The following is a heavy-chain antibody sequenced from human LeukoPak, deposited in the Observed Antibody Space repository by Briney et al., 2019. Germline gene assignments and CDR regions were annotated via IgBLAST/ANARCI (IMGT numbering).Heavy chain of an antibody. V-gene: IGHV3-23*01. J-gene: IGHJ5*02. CDR2: ISGSGGST. D-gene: IGHD3-16*02. CDR1: GFTFSSYG. Sequence: PGGSLRLSCAASGFTFSSYGMSWVRQAPGKGLEWVSAISGSGGSTYYADSVKGRFTISRDNSKNTLYLQMNSLRAEDTAVYYCAKDWGTHYDYVWGSYRYNWFDPWGQGTLVTVSS. CDR3: AKDWGTHYDYVWGSYRYNWFDP.